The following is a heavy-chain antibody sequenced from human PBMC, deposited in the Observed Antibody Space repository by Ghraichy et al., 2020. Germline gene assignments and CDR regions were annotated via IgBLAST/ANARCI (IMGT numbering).Heavy chain of an antibody. V-gene: IGHV3-48*01. CDR1: GFILSSYG. J-gene: IGHJ4*02. CDR3: ARALRPNYDILTGYYFDR. Sequence: GSLRLSCAASGFILSSYGMNWVRQAPGKGLEWVSHISGGGSTIYYADSVRGRFTISRDNAKNALYLQVNSLRAEDTAVYYCARALRPNYDILTGYYFDRWGQGTLVTVSS. D-gene: IGHD3-9*01. CDR2: ISGGGSTI.